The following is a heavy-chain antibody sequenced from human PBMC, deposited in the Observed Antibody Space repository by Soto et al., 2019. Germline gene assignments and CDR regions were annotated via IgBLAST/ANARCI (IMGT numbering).Heavy chain of an antibody. CDR1: GYTFSGYG. CDR3: ARSSSDYGDDGLSLGY. CDR2: ISAYNGNT. J-gene: IGHJ4*02. V-gene: IGHV1-18*01. Sequence: QVQLVQSGAEVKKPGASVKVSCKASGYTFSGYGINWVRKAPGQGLEWMGWISAYNGNTKYAQKFKGRVTMTTDTSTSTAHMELRSLRSDDTVVYFCARSSSDYGDDGLSLGYWGQGTLVTVSS. D-gene: IGHD4-17*01.